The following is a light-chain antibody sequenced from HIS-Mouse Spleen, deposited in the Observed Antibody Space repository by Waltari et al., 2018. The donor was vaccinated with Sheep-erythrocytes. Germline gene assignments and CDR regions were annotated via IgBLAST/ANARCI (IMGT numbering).Light chain of an antibody. CDR1: QDISNY. V-gene: IGKV1-33*01. Sequence: DIQMTQSPSSLSASVGDRVTITCHASQDISNYLNWYQQKPGKAPKHLIYDASNLETGVPSRFSGSGSGTDFTFTISSLQPEDIATYYCQQYDNLLTFGGGTKVEIK. CDR2: DAS. CDR3: QQYDNLLT. J-gene: IGKJ4*01.